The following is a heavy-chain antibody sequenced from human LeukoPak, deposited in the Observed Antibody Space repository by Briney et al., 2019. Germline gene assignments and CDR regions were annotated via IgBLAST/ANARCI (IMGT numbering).Heavy chain of an antibody. Sequence: GGSLRLSCTASGLTFGDYAMSWFRQAPGKGLEWVGFIRSKAYGGTTEYAASVKGRFTISRDDSKSIAYLQMNSLKTEDTAVYYCTRDRYYGSGSYPDPPDYWGQGTLVTVSS. CDR3: TRDRYYGSGSYPDPPDY. D-gene: IGHD3-10*01. CDR1: GLTFGDYA. CDR2: IRSKAYGGTT. J-gene: IGHJ4*02. V-gene: IGHV3-49*03.